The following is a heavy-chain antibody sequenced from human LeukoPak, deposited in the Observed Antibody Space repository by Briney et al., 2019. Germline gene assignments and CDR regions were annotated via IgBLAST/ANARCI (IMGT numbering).Heavy chain of an antibody. D-gene: IGHD3-3*01. Sequence: GGALRLSCAASGFTVSSNYMNWVRQAPGKGLEWVSVVYSVSRAYYADSVKGRFTISRDNSKNTLYLLMNSLRAEDTAVYYCARDRIFGVPQAVYYRMDVWGEGTTVTV. V-gene: IGHV3-66*01. CDR3: ARDRIFGVPQAVYYRMDV. CDR1: GFTVSSNY. J-gene: IGHJ6*02. CDR2: VYSVSRA.